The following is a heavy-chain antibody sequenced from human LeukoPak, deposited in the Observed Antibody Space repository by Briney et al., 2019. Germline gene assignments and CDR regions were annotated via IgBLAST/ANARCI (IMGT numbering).Heavy chain of an antibody. CDR2: ISYDGSNK. CDR1: GFTFSSYA. V-gene: IGHV3-30*04. J-gene: IGHJ4*02. CDR3: AKGGYYYDSSGFDY. Sequence: GGSLRLSCAASGFTFSSYAMHWVRQAPGKGLEWVAVISYDGSNKYYADSVKGRFTISRDNSKNTLYLQMNSLRAEDTAVYYCAKGGYYYDSSGFDYWGQGTLVTVSS. D-gene: IGHD3-22*01.